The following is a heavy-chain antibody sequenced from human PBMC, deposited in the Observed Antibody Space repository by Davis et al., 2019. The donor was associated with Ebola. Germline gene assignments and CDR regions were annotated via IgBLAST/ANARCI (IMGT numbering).Heavy chain of an antibody. V-gene: IGHV4-4*02. CDR1: GGSISSSNW. CDR2: IYHSGST. D-gene: IGHD4-17*01. J-gene: IGHJ4*02. CDR3: ARDSYGDYEFDY. Sequence: MPSETLSLTCAVSGGSISSSNWWRWVRQPPGKGLEWIGEIYHSGSTNYNPSLKSRVTISVDKSKNQFSLKLSSVTAADTAVYYCARDSYGDYEFDYWGQGTLVTVSS.